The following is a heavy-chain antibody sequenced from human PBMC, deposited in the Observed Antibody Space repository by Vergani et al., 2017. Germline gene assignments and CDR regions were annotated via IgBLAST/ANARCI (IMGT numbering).Heavy chain of an antibody. V-gene: IGHV1-18*01. CDR2: ISAYNGNT. CDR1: GYTFTSYG. Sequence: QVQLVQSGAEVKKPGASVKVSCKASGYTFTSYGISWVRQAPGQGLEWMGWISAYNGNTKYSQKFQGRVTITRDTSASTAYMELSSLRSEDTAVYYCARELNWSYYDYWGQGTLVTVSS. D-gene: IGHD1-1*01. J-gene: IGHJ4*02. CDR3: ARELNWSYYDY.